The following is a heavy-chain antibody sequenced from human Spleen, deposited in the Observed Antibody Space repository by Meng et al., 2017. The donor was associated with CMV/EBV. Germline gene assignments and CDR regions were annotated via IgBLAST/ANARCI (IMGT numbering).Heavy chain of an antibody. CDR1: GFNFSSYG. CDR2: IRYDGSNK. J-gene: IGHJ3*02. Sequence: GESLKISCAASGFNFSSYGMHWVRQAPGKGLEWVAFIRYDGSNKYYADSVKGRFTISRDNSKNTLYLQMNSLRAEDTAVYYCAKDRPSYDFWSGYPRTGGPIWGQGTMVTVSS. D-gene: IGHD3-3*01. V-gene: IGHV3-30*02. CDR3: AKDRPSYDFWSGYPRTGGPI.